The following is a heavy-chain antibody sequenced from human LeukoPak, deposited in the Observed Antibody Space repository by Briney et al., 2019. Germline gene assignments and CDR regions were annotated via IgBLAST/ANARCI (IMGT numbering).Heavy chain of an antibody. CDR1: GXTFSSYS. Sequence: GESLKISCSASGXTFSSYSMNWVRQAPGKGLEWVSSITPSSSYIYYADSVKGRFTISRDNAKYSLYLQMNSLRVEDTAVYYCASSSGRYIDWGQGTLVTVSS. D-gene: IGHD6-19*01. CDR3: ASSSGRYID. V-gene: IGHV3-21*01. J-gene: IGHJ4*02. CDR2: ITPSSSYI.